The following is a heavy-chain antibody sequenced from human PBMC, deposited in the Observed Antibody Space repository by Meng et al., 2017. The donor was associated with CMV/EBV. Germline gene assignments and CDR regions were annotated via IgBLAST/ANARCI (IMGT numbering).Heavy chain of an antibody. CDR3: AHQLRYFDWVNNWFDP. D-gene: IGHD3-9*01. CDR1: GFSLSISGVG. CDR2: IYWDDDK. V-gene: IGHV2-5*02. J-gene: IGHJ5*02. Sequence: LKRSGHSLLKPPQTLPLTCPLSGFSLSISGVGVGWIRKPPGKALEWLALIYWDDDKRYSPSLKSRLTITKDTSKNQVVLTMTNMDPVDTATYYCAHQLRYFDWVNNWFDPWGQGTLVTVSS.